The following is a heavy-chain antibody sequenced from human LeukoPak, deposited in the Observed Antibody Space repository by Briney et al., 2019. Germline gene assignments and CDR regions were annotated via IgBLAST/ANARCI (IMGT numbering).Heavy chain of an antibody. CDR3: ARSFLRGSWFDP. V-gene: IGHV4-34*01. D-gene: IGHD2/OR15-2a*01. J-gene: IGHJ5*02. CDR2: INHSGST. CDR1: GGSFSGYY. Sequence: SETLSLTCAVCGGSFSGYYWSWIRQPPGKGLEWIGEINHSGSTNYNPSLKSRVTISVDTSKNQFSLKLSSVTAADTAVYYCARSFLRGSWFDPWGQGTLVTVSS.